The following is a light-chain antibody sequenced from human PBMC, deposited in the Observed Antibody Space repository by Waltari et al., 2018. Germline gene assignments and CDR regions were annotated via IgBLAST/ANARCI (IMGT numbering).Light chain of an antibody. CDR3: QQYGSSPHT. Sequence: VVLTQSPGTLSLSPGERATLPCSASQSVRSSLAWYQQKPGQAPRRLIYGASNRATGIPDRFSGSGSGTDFTLTISRLEPEDFVVYYCQQYGSSPHTFGQGTKLEIK. CDR1: QSVRSS. V-gene: IGKV3-20*01. CDR2: GAS. J-gene: IGKJ2*01.